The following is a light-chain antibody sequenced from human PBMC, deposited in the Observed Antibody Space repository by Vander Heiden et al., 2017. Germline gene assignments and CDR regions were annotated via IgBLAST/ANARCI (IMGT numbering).Light chain of an antibody. Sequence: QSVLTQPPSASGTPGQRFTTPCSGSSSNIGSNYVYWYQQLPGTAPKLLIYRNNQRPSGVPDRFSGSKSGTSASLAISGLRSEDEADYYCAAWDDSLSGPVFGGGTKLTVL. CDR3: AAWDDSLSGPV. CDR1: SSNIGSNY. CDR2: RNN. J-gene: IGLJ2*01. V-gene: IGLV1-47*01.